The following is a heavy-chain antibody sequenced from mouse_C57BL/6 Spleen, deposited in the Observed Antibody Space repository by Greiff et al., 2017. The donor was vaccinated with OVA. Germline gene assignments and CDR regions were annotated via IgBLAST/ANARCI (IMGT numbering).Heavy chain of an antibody. CDR2: IYPGSGNT. CDR3: AREGSGYEDYFDY. CDR1: GYTFTDYY. D-gene: IGHD3-2*02. J-gene: IGHJ2*01. V-gene: IGHV1-76*01. Sequence: QVQLKQSGAELVRPGASVKLSCKASGYTFTDYYINWVKQRPGQGLEWIARIYPGSGNTYYNEKFKGKATLTAEKSSSTAYMQLSSLTSEDSAVYFCAREGSGYEDYFDYWGQGTTLTVSS.